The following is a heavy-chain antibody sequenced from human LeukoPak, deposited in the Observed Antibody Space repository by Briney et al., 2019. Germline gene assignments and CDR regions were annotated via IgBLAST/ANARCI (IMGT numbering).Heavy chain of an antibody. J-gene: IGHJ6*04. CDR2: ISYDGSNK. CDR3: ASALTGANKGHYYYGMDV. Sequence: GGSLRLSCAASGFTFSSYGMHWVRQAPGKGLEWVAVISYDGSNKYYADSVKGRFTISRDNSKNTLYLQMNSLRAEDTAAYYCASALTGANKGHYYYGMDVWGKGTTVTVSS. D-gene: IGHD3-9*01. CDR1: GFTFSSYG. V-gene: IGHV3-30*03.